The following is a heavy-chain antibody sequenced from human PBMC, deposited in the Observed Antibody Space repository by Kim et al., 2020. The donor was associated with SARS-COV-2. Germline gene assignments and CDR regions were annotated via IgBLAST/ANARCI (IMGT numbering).Heavy chain of an antibody. CDR1: GFAFSNFD. CDR3: ARAERDSNGWYNYGY. CDR2: ITSSGDT. D-gene: IGHD6-19*01. V-gene: IGHV3-13*01. Sequence: GGSLRLSCAASGFAFSNFDMHWVRQPTGKGLEWVSGITSSGDTHYPDSVNSRFTISRDNGKNSLYLQMNSLRAGDTAVYYCARAERDSNGWYNYGYWGQGTLVTVSA. J-gene: IGHJ4*02.